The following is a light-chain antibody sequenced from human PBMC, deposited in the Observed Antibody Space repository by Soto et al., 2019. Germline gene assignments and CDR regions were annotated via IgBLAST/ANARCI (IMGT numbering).Light chain of an antibody. Sequence: DIVMPQSPDSRAVSLGARATISCKSSQSLLFSSNNKTYLAWYLHRPGQSPRMLIFWASARESGVPERFSGSGSETDFTLTISGLQPEDAAVYYCQQYFSDFFTFGQGTRLEIK. CDR3: QQYFSDFFT. J-gene: IGKJ2*01. CDR1: QSLLFSSNNKTY. V-gene: IGKV4-1*01. CDR2: WAS.